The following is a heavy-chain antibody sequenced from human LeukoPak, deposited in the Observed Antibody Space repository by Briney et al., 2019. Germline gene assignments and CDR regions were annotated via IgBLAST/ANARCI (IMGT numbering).Heavy chain of an antibody. V-gene: IGHV4-39*07. CDR3: ARDEYSYGSRTHPYFFDY. J-gene: IGHJ4*02. Sequence: PSETLSLTCTVSGGSISSSNCYWSWIRQPPGKGLEWIGEINHSGSTNYNPSLKSRVTISVDTSKNQFSLKLSSVTAADTAVYYCARDEYSYGSRTHPYFFDYWGQGTLVTVSS. CDR1: GGSISSSNCY. CDR2: INHSGST. D-gene: IGHD5-18*01.